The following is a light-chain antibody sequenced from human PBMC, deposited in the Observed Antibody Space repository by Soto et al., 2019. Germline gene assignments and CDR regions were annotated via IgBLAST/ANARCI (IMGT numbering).Light chain of an antibody. J-gene: IGLJ2*01. CDR1: SGSIASNY. CDR2: EDN. CDR3: QSYHSYNPRGVI. V-gene: IGLV6-57*01. Sequence: NFMLTQPHSVSESPGKTVTISCTRSSGSIASNYVQWYQQRPGSSPTTVIYEDNQRPSGVPDRFSGSIDSSSNSASLTISGLKTEDEADYYCQSYHSYNPRGVIFGGGTKLTVL.